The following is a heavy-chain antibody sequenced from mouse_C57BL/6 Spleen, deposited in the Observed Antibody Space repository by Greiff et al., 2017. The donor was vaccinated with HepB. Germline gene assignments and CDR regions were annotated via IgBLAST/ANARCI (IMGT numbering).Heavy chain of an antibody. CDR2: IYPGDGDT. V-gene: IGHV1-82*01. Sequence: QVQLQQSGPELVKPGASVKISCKASGYAFSSSWMNWVKQRPGKGLEWIGRIYPGDGDTNYNGKFKGKATLTADKSSSTAYMQLSSLTSEDSAVYFCARSGTGTDWGQGTTLTVSS. CDR1: GYAFSSSW. D-gene: IGHD4-1*01. CDR3: ARSGTGTD. J-gene: IGHJ2*01.